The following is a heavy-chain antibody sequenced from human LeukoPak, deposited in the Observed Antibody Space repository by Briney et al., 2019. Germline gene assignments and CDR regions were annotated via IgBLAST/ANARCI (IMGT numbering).Heavy chain of an antibody. V-gene: IGHV1-46*01. CDR2: INPSGGST. Sequence: ASVKVSCKASGYTVTSYYMHWVRQAPGQGLEWMGIINPSGGSTSYAQKFQGRVTMTRDTSTSTVYMELSSLRSEDTAVYYCASSSGWYSSFDYWGQGTLVTVSS. J-gene: IGHJ4*02. D-gene: IGHD6-19*01. CDR1: GYTVTSYY. CDR3: ASSSGWYSSFDY.